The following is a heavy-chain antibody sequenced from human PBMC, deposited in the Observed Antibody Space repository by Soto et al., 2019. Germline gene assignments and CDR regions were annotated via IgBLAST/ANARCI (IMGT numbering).Heavy chain of an antibody. CDR1: GYIFTDYT. CDR2: INAGNGDT. J-gene: IGHJ5*02. Sequence: QVQLVQSGAEVKKSGASVKVSCEASGYIFTDYTIHWVRQAPGQRLELMGWINAGNGDTKYSHQFQGRVTFSRDTSESTVYMELSSLRSEDTAVYYCAREGLVRGVLRGIRFDPWGQGTLVTVSS. V-gene: IGHV1-3*01. D-gene: IGHD3-10*01. CDR3: AREGLVRGVLRGIRFDP.